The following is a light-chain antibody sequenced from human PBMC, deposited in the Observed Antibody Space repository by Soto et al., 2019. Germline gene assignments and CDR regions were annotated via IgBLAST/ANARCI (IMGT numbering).Light chain of an antibody. V-gene: IGLV2-14*01. CDR3: SSNTTNSTLV. CDR2: EVS. Sequence: QSALTQPASVSGSPGQSITISCTGTSSDVGGYNYVSWYQQHPGKAPKLMIYEVSNRPSGVSNRFSGSKSGNTASLTISGLQAEDEADYYCSSNTTNSTLVFGGGTKLTVL. CDR1: SSDVGGYNY. J-gene: IGLJ2*01.